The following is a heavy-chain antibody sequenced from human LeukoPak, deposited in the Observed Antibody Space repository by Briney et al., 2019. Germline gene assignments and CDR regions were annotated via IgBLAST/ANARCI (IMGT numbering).Heavy chain of an antibody. CDR2: INPNSGGT. V-gene: IGHV1-2*02. D-gene: IGHD3-16*01. Sequence: ASVKVSRKASGYTLTGYYMHWVRQALGQGLEWMGWINPNSGGTNYAQKFQGRVTMTRDTSISTAYMELSRLRSDDTAVYYCATINRDYDPFDYWGQGTLVTVSS. J-gene: IGHJ4*02. CDR3: ATINRDYDPFDY. CDR1: GYTLTGYY.